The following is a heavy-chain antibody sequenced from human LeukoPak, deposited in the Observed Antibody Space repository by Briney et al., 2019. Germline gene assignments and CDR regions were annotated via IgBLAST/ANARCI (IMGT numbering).Heavy chain of an antibody. J-gene: IGHJ4*02. CDR3: ARDPPLSINYYDSSGSGY. D-gene: IGHD3-22*01. Sequence: ASVKVSCKASGYTFTSYGISWVRQAPGQGLEWMGWISAYNGNTNYAQKLQGRVTMTTDTSTSTAYMELRSLRSDDTAVYYCARDPPLSINYYDSSGSGYWGQGTLVTVSS. CDR1: GYTFTSYG. CDR2: ISAYNGNT. V-gene: IGHV1-18*01.